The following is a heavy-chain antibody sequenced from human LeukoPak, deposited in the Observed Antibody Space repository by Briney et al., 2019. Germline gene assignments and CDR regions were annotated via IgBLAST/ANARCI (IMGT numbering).Heavy chain of an antibody. CDR1: GFTFSNYW. J-gene: IGHJ4*02. D-gene: IGHD2-15*01. CDR3: ASVACSAVTCYGFLFFNY. V-gene: IGHV3-7*01. Sequence: PGGSLRLSCAASGFTFSNYWRSWVRQAPGKGLEGVAHINQDGSEKYYVDSVKGRFTISRDNAKNSLYLQMNSLRAEDTAVYYCASVACSAVTCYGFLFFNYWGQGTLVTVSS. CDR2: INQDGSEK.